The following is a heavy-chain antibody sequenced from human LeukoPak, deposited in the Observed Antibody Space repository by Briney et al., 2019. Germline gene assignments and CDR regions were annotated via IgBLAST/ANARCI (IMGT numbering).Heavy chain of an antibody. CDR3: ARAVRIAVAGNFDY. J-gene: IGHJ4*02. Sequence: GGSLRLSCAASGFTFDDYGMSCVRQAPGKGLEWVSGINWNGGSTGYADSVKGRFTISRDNAKNSLYLQMNSLRAEDTALYYCARAVRIAVAGNFDYWGQGTLVTVSS. D-gene: IGHD6-19*01. CDR2: INWNGGST. CDR1: GFTFDDYG. V-gene: IGHV3-20*04.